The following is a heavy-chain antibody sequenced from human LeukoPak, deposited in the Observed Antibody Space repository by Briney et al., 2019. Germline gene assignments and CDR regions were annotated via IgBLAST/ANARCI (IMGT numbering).Heavy chain of an antibody. CDR1: GFTFSSYA. V-gene: IGHV3-23*01. CDR2: ISGSGGST. J-gene: IGHJ4*02. CDR3: AKVFGDHNLDY. Sequence: GGSLRPSCAASGFTFSSYAMSWVRQAPGKGLEWVSAISGSGGSTYYADSVKGRFTISRDNSKNTLYLQMDSLRAEDTAVYYCAKVFGDHNLDYWGQGTLVTVSS. D-gene: IGHD3-10*02.